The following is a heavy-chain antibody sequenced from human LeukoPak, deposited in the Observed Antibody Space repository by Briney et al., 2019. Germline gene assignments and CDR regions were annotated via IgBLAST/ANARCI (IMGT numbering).Heavy chain of an antibody. CDR3: ARRPAGDPKFDY. D-gene: IGHD2-2*01. V-gene: IGHV4-59*08. Sequence: SETLSLTCSVSGGSISNYFWTWIRQPPGKGLEWIGYIYSSGSTYYNPSLKSRVTISVDTSKNRFSLKLSTVTAADTAVYYCARRPAGDPKFDYWGQGTLVTVSS. CDR1: GGSISNYF. CDR2: IYSSGST. J-gene: IGHJ4*02.